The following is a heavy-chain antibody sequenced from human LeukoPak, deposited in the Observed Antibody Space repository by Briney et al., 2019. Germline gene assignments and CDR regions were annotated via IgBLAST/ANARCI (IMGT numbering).Heavy chain of an antibody. CDR2: IHYSGST. J-gene: IGHJ4*02. Sequence: LETLSLTCTVSGGSISGFHWSWIRQPPGKGLEWIGYIHYSGSTDYNPSLKSRVTISVDTSKNQFSLKLSSVTAADTAVYYCTRHLDYYGSGSYEYWGQGTLVTVSS. V-gene: IGHV4-59*08. D-gene: IGHD3-10*01. CDR1: GGSISGFH. CDR3: TRHLDYYGSGSYEY.